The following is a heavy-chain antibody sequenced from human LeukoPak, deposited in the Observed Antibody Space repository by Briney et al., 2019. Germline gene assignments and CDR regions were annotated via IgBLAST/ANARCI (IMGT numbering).Heavy chain of an antibody. CDR2: ISGSSDYI. D-gene: IGHD3-16*01. J-gene: IGHJ3*02. CDR1: GFTFSTYS. V-gene: IGHV3-21*01. CDR3: ARDRRSGGSDAFDI. Sequence: GGSLRLSCAASGFTFSTYSMNWVRQAPGKGLEWVSAISGSSDYIYYADSVKGRFTISRDNAKNSLFLQMNSLRAEDTAVYYCARDRRSGGSDAFDIWGQGTMVTVSS.